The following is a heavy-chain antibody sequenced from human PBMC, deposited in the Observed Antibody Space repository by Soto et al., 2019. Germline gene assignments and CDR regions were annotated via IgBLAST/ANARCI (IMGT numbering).Heavy chain of an antibody. Sequence: GGSLGLSCAASGFCFGSYEMHWVGQAPGKGLEWVAIISYDGSNKYYVDSVKGRFTISRDNSKNTLYLQMNSLRAEDTAVYYCVPSVTYWFGSGAYYNEIGRPTSHYPGPGPLLTVSS. J-gene: IGHJ4*02. V-gene: IGHV3-30*03. CDR1: GFCFGSYE. D-gene: IGHD3-10*01. CDR3: VPSVTYWFGSGAYYNEIGRPTSHY. CDR2: ISYDGSNK.